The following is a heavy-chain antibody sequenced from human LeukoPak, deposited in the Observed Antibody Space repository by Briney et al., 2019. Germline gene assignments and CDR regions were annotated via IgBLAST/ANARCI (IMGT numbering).Heavy chain of an antibody. CDR2: IYSGDST. D-gene: IGHD4-17*01. CDR1: GFTVSSNY. V-gene: IGHV3-53*01. Sequence: GVSLRLSCAASGFTVSSNYISWVRQAPGKGLEWVSVIYSGDSTYYAESVKGRFSISRDNSKNTVCLQMNSLRAEDAAVYYCARGGYGEYVQAFDIWGQGTMVT. CDR3: ARGGYGEYVQAFDI. J-gene: IGHJ3*02.